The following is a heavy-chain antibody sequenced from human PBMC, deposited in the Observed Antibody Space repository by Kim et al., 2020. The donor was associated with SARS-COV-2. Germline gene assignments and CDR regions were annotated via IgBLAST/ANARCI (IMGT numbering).Heavy chain of an antibody. V-gene: IGHV4-34*01. CDR1: GGSFSGYY. CDR2: INHSGST. J-gene: IGHJ6*02. CDR3: ASVVGPYDFWSGYYYYYYGMDV. D-gene: IGHD3-3*01. Sequence: SETLSLTCAVYGGSFSGYYWSWIRQPPGKGLEWIGEINHSGSTNYNPSLKSRVTISVDTSKNQFSLKLSSVTAADTAVYYCASVVGPYDFWSGYYYYYYGMDVWGQGTTVTVSS.